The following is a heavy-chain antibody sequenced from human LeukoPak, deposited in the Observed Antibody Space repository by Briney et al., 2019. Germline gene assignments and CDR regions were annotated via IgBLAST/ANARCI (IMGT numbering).Heavy chain of an antibody. D-gene: IGHD3-22*01. CDR3: ARSRDSSGYVDAFDI. J-gene: IGHJ3*02. CDR1: GGTFSSYA. CDR2: INPIFGTA. V-gene: IGHV1-69*05. Sequence: GASVKVSCKASGGTFSSYAISWVRQAPGQGLEWMGGINPIFGTANYAQKFQGRVTITTDESTSTAYMELSSLRSEDTAVYYCARSRDSSGYVDAFDIWGQGTMVTVSS.